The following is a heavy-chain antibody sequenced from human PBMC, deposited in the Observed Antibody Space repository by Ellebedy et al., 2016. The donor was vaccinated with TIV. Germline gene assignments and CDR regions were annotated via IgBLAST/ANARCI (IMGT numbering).Heavy chain of an antibody. CDR1: GFTFSAYW. J-gene: IGHJ4*02. D-gene: IGHD3-10*01. CDR3: AREGAGGFDY. Sequence: GGSLRLSCAASGFTFSAYWMSWVRQAPGKGLEWVANIKQDGSEKDYVDSVKGRFPISRDNAKNSLYLQMNSLRAEDTAVYYCAREGAGGFDYWGQGTLVTVSS. V-gene: IGHV3-7*03. CDR2: IKQDGSEK.